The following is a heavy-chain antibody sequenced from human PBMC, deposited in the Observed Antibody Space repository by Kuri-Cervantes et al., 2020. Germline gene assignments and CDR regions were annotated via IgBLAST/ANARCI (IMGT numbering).Heavy chain of an antibody. CDR2: LYHSGST. CDR1: SYSISSGSY. Sequence: SETLSLTCTVSSYSISSGSYWAWIRQSPGKGLQWIGSLYHSGSTYHTPSLKGRVTIAGDASKNQFSLRLSSVTAADTAFYYCARGSSGYIVYWGQGTQVTVSS. J-gene: IGHJ4*02. D-gene: IGHD5-12*01. CDR3: ARGSSGYIVY. V-gene: IGHV4-38-2*02.